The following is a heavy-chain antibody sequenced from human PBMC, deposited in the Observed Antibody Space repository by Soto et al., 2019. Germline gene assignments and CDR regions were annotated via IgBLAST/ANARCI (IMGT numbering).Heavy chain of an antibody. V-gene: IGHV3-15*01. CDR3: TTEWGAAGIRGYNDYYYYYGMDV. J-gene: IGHJ6*02. CDR2: IKSKTDGGTT. CDR1: GFTFSNAW. Sequence: EVQLVESGGGLVKPGGSLRLSCAASGFTFSNAWMSWVRQAPGKGLEWVGRIKSKTDGGTTDYAAPVKGRFTISRDDSKNTLYLQMNSLKTEDTAVYYCTTEWGAAGIRGYNDYYYYYGMDVWGQGTTVTVSS. D-gene: IGHD5-18*01.